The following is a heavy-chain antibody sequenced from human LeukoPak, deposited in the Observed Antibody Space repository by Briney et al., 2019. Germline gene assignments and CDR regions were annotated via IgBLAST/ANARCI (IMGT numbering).Heavy chain of an antibody. CDR2: ISYDESNK. CDR1: GFTFRTYG. J-gene: IGHJ4*02. D-gene: IGHD6-19*01. V-gene: IGHV3-30*18. Sequence: PGRSLRLSCAVSGFTFRTYGMHWVRQAPGKGLEWVAVISYDESNKYYADSVKGRFTISRDNSKNTVYLQVNSLRAEDTAVYYCANDGRMYSSGWYSYFDQWGQGTLVTVSS. CDR3: ANDGRMYSSGWYSYFDQ.